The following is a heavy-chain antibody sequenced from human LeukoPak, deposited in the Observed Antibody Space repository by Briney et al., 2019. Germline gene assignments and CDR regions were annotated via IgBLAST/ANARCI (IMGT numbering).Heavy chain of an antibody. V-gene: IGHV4-39*01. CDR1: GGSISSSNYY. J-gene: IGHJ4*02. Sequence: SETLSLTCTVSGGSISSSNYYWGWIRQPPGKGLECIGTIYYSGSTYYNPSLKSRVSISVDTSKNQFSLRLSSVTAADTAVYYCGRLRDANWSFLDYWGQGTLVTVSS. D-gene: IGHD3-3*01. CDR3: GRLRDANWSFLDY. CDR2: IYYSGST.